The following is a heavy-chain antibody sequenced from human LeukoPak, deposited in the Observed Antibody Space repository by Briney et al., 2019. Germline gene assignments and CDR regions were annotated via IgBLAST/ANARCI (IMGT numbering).Heavy chain of an antibody. J-gene: IGHJ4*02. V-gene: IGHV3-64D*06. CDR1: GFALSTYA. CDR2: ISTDGRNT. D-gene: IGHD6-13*01. CDR3: LKGSQGPIWQQLVPDH. Sequence: GGSLRHSRLATGFALSTYAMHWVRQAPGKGLEDVSTISTDGRNTYYADSVKGRFTISRDTSKNTLYLQMSSLRGDDTAVYYCLKGSQGPIWQQLVPDHWGQGTQVTVSS.